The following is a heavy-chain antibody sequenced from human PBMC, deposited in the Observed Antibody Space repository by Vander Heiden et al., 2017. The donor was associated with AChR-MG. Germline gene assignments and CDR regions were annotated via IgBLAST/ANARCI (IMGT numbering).Heavy chain of an antibody. CDR2: CDPEDGET. Sequence: QVQLVPSGAEVKKPGASVKVSCQVSGYTLTELSMPGVRQAPGKGLEWMGGCDPEDGETIYAQKFQGRVTMTEDTSTDTAYMELSSLRSEDTAVYYCATRVASSSWDSSGYYHYFDYWGQGTLVTVSS. CDR3: ATRVASSSWDSSGYYHYFDY. D-gene: IGHD3-22*01. J-gene: IGHJ4*02. CDR1: GYTLTELS. V-gene: IGHV1-24*01.